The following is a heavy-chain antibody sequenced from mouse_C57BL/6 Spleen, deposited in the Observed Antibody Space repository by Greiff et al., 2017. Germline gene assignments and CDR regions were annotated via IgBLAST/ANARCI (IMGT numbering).Heavy chain of an antibody. CDR2: INPSSGYT. D-gene: IGHD2-4*01. V-gene: IGHV1-7*01. CDR1: GYTFTSHW. J-gene: IGHJ2*01. Sequence: QVQLQQSGAELAKPGASVKLSCKASGYTFTSHWMHWVKQRPGQGLEWIGYINPSSGYTKYNQKFKDKATLTADKSSSTAYMQLSSLTYEDSAVYYCANYDYDEDFDYWGQGTTLTVSS. CDR3: ANYDYDEDFDY.